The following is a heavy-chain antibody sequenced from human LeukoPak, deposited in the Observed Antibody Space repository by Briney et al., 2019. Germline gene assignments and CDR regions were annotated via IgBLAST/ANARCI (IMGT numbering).Heavy chain of an antibody. D-gene: IGHD6-6*01. CDR1: GGSISSSSYY. J-gene: IGHJ3*02. Sequence: SETLSLTCTVSGGSISSSSYYWGWIRQPPGKGLEWIGSIYYSGSTYYNPSLKSRVTISIDTSKNQFSLKLSSVTAADTAVYYCARKLDAFDIWGQGTMVTVSS. V-gene: IGHV4-39*01. CDR3: ARKLDAFDI. CDR2: IYYSGST.